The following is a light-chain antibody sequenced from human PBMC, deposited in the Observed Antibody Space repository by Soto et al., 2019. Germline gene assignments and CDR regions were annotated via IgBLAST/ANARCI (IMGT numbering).Light chain of an antibody. J-gene: IGKJ1*01. CDR1: QSVSSN. CDR3: QHYNNWPRT. Sequence: DILMTQSPATLSVSPGERPTLSCRASQSVSSNLAWYQQKPGQAPRPLIYGASTRATGIPARFSGSGSGTEFTLTISSLQSEDFAIYYCQHYNNWPRTFGQGTKVDI. V-gene: IGKV3-15*01. CDR2: GAS.